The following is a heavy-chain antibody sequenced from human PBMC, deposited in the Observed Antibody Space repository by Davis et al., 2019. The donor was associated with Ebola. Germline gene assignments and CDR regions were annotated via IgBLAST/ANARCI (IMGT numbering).Heavy chain of an antibody. CDR2: ISYDGSNK. Sequence: GESLKISCVTSGFTFSSYAMHWVRQAPGKGLEWVAVISYDGSNKYYADSVKGRFTISRDNAKYSLYLQMNSLRAEDTAVYYCARGGGIWFDPWGQGSLVTVSS. J-gene: IGHJ5*01. CDR1: GFTFSSYA. V-gene: IGHV3-30-3*01. CDR3: ARGGGIWFDP. D-gene: IGHD2-15*01.